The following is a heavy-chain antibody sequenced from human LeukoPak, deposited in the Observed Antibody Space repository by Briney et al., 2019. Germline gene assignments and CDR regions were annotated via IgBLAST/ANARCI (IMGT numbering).Heavy chain of an antibody. J-gene: IGHJ4*02. CDR1: GYTFTSYG. Sequence: AASVKVSCKASGYTFTSYGISWVRQAPGQGLEWMGWISAYNGNTNYAQKFQGRVTMTTDTSTSTAYMELRSLRSDDTAVYYCARDASAYYSRWFDYWGQGTLVTVSS. CDR3: ARDASAYYSRWFDY. V-gene: IGHV1-18*01. D-gene: IGHD3-22*01. CDR2: ISAYNGNT.